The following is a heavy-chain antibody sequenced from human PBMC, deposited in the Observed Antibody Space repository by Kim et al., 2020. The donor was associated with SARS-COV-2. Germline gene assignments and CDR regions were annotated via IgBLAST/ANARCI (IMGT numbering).Heavy chain of an antibody. J-gene: IGHJ4*02. V-gene: IGHV1-3*01. CDR1: GYIFTNFA. Sequence: ASVKVSCKASGYIFTNFAIQWVRQAPGQRLEWMGWINAGTGNTKFSQQFQGRVTFTRDTSANTASIALSSLGSEDTAVYYCARDLFHTGFDYWGQGTLVAVSS. CDR2: INAGTGNT. CDR3: ARDLFHTGFDY. D-gene: IGHD2-8*02.